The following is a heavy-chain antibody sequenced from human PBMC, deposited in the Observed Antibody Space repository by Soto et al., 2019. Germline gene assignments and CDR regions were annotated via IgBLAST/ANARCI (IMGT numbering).Heavy chain of an antibody. D-gene: IGHD2-2*01. V-gene: IGHV3-53*01. J-gene: IGHJ5*02. Sequence: GGSLRLSCAASGFTVSNTYMSWVRQTPGKGLEWVSLISSTGITYYADSVKGRFTISRDTSKNTLSLQMIGLRADDAAIYYCARERDAGGWFDPWGQGTLVTVSS. CDR2: ISSTGIT. CDR3: ARERDAGGWFDP. CDR1: GFTVSNTY.